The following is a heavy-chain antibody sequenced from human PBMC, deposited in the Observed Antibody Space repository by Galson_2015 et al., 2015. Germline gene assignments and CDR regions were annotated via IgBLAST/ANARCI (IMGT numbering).Heavy chain of an antibody. CDR2: ISSTTSYL. D-gene: IGHD3-3*01. J-gene: IGHJ4*02. CDR3: ARQILDYDFWSGYYPTNFDY. Sequence: ASSISSTTSYLSYADSVKGRFTLSRDNAKNSLYLQMNSLGAEDTAVYYCARQILDYDFWSGYYPTNFDYWGQGTLVTVSS. V-gene: IGHV3-21*01.